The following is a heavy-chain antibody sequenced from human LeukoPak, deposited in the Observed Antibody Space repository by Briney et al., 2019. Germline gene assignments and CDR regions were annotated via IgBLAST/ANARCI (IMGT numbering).Heavy chain of an antibody. J-gene: IGHJ3*02. D-gene: IGHD1-26*01. CDR3: ARVRETNAFDI. CDR2: IYTSGST. V-gene: IGHV4-4*07. CDR1: GGSITNYY. Sequence: PSETLSLTCTGSGGSITNYYWNWIRQPAGKGLEWIGRIYTSGSTNYNPSLKSRVTMSVDTSKNQFSLKLSSVTAADTAVYYCARVRETNAFDIWGQGTMVTVSS.